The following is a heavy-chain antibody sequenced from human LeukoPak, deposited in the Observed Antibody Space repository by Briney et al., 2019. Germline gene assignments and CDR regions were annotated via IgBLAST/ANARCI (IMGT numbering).Heavy chain of an antibody. CDR1: GFTFSSYG. D-gene: IGHD6-13*01. J-gene: IGHJ6*03. CDR3: ARVTPYSIIFGYSYYYMDV. CDR2: IKQDGSEK. V-gene: IGHV3-7*01. Sequence: HPGRSLRLSCAASGFTFSSYGMHWVRQAPGKGLEWVANIKQDGSEKYYVDSVKGRFTISRDNAKNSLYLQMNSLRADDSAVYYCARVTPYSIIFGYSYYYMDVWGKGTTVSVSS.